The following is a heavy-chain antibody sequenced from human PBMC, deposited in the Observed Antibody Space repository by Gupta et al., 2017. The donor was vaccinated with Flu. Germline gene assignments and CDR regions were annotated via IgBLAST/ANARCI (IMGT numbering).Heavy chain of an antibody. D-gene: IGHD1-7*01. CDR1: GFTFSDYG. CDR2: MSDDGSNQ. CDR3: ANGGRHNGNYDGDD. J-gene: IGHJ4*02. V-gene: IGHV3-30*18. Sequence: QAQLVQSGGGVVQPGTSLRLSCAASGFTFSDYGMYWVRQDPGKGLEGMAVMSDDGSNQWYADSGRGRFTISRDNSKNTLFLPMNSLRADDTAVYYCANGGRHNGNYDGDDGGKGTLVTVSS.